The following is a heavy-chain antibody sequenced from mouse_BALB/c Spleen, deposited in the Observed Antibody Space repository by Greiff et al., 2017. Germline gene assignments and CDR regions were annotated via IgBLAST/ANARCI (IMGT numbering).Heavy chain of an antibody. Sequence: VQLQQSGPELVKPGASVKISCKASGYAFSSSWMNWVKQRPGQGLEWIGRIYPGDGDTNYNGKFKGKATLTADKSSSTAVMQLSSLTSVDSAVYFCARGGSGYAMDYWGQGTSVTVSS. CDR1: GYAFSSSW. CDR3: ARGGSGYAMDY. V-gene: IGHV1-82*01. J-gene: IGHJ4*01. CDR2: IYPGDGDT. D-gene: IGHD3-1*01.